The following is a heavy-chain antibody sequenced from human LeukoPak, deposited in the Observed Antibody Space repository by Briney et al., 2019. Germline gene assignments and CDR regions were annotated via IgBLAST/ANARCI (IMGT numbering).Heavy chain of an antibody. CDR2: ISGSAEST. CDR3: AKDRARGGTTDFDY. CDR1: GFTFSTYA. V-gene: IGHV3-23*01. J-gene: IGHJ4*02. Sequence: GGSLRLSCAASGFTFSTYAMSWVRQAPGKGLEWVSAISGSAESTYYADSVKGQFAISRDNSKNTLYLQMNSLRAEDTAVYFCAKDRARGGTTDFDYWGQGTLVTVSS. D-gene: IGHD1-7*01.